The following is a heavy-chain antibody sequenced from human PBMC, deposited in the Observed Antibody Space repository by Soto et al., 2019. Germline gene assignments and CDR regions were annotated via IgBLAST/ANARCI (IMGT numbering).Heavy chain of an antibody. D-gene: IGHD2-21*02. V-gene: IGHV3-11*04. CDR1: GFTFSDYY. CDR2: ISSSGSTI. Sequence: GGSLRLSCAASGFTFSDYYMSWIRQAPGKGLEWVSYISSSGSTIYYADSVKGRFTISRDNAKNSLYLQMNSLRAEDTVVYYCARIAYIVVVTATTQMGTGVGTDYWGQGTLVTVSS. J-gene: IGHJ4*02. CDR3: ARIAYIVVVTATTQMGTGVGTDY.